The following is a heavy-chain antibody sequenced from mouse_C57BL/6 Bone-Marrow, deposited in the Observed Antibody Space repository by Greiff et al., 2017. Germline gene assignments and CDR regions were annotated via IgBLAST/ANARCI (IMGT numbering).Heavy chain of an antibody. CDR1: GFTFSDYY. J-gene: IGHJ2*01. CDR2: ISNGGGST. V-gene: IGHV5-12*01. CDR3: AREGREYYFDY. Sequence: EVQGVESGGGLVQPGGSLKLSCAASGFTFSDYYMYWVRQTPEKRLEWVAYISNGGGSTYYPDTVKGRFTISRDNAKNTLYLQMSRLKSEDTAMYYCAREGREYYFDYWGQGTTLTVSS.